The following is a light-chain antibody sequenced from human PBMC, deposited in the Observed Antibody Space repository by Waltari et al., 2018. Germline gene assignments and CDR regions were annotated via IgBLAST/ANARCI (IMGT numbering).Light chain of an antibody. Sequence: DIVLTQSPDSLAVSLGERATINCKSRQSVVFSSNNKNYLAWYQQKPGQPPKLLITWASTRESGVPDRFSGSGSETDFTLTISSLQAEDVAVYYCQQCYTFPYTFGQGTKLEIK. CDR2: WAS. CDR3: QQCYTFPYT. V-gene: IGKV4-1*01. J-gene: IGKJ2*01. CDR1: QSVVFSSNNKNY.